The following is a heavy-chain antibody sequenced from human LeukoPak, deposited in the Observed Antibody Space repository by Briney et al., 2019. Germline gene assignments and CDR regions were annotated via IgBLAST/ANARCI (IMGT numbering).Heavy chain of an antibody. Sequence: SETLSLTCTVSGGSISSYYWSWIRQPPGKGLEWIGYIYYSGSTNYNPSLKSRVTISVDTSKNQFSLKLSSVTAADTAVYYCASSDWNYPAYYYYMDVWGKGTTVTVSS. CDR2: IYYSGST. CDR3: ASSDWNYPAYYYYMDV. J-gene: IGHJ6*03. CDR1: GGSISSYY. V-gene: IGHV4-59*01. D-gene: IGHD1-7*01.